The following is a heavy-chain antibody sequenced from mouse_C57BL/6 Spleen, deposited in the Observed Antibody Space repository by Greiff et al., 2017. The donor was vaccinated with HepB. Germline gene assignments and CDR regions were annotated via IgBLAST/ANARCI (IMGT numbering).Heavy chain of an antibody. Sequence: QVQLQQPGAELVKPGASVKMSCKASGYTFTSYWITWVKQRPGQGLEWIGDIYPGSGSTNYNEKFKSKATLTVDTSSSTAYMQLSSLTSEDSAVYYCASNYYGSIPGWYFDVWGTGTTVTVSS. D-gene: IGHD1-1*01. V-gene: IGHV1-55*01. CDR1: GYTFTSYW. J-gene: IGHJ1*03. CDR2: IYPGSGST. CDR3: ASNYYGSIPGWYFDV.